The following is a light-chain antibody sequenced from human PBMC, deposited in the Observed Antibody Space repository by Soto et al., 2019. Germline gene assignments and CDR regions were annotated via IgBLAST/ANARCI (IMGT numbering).Light chain of an antibody. J-gene: IGLJ2*01. V-gene: IGLV2-23*01. CDR2: EGT. CDR3: CSYAGSTTHVI. Sequence: QSVLTQPASVSGSPGQSITISCTGTSSDVGTSNLVSWYQQCPGKTPKLMIYEGTKRPSGVSNRFSGSKSGNTASLTISGLQADGEADYYCCSYAGSTTHVIFGGGTQLTVL. CDR1: SSDVGTSNL.